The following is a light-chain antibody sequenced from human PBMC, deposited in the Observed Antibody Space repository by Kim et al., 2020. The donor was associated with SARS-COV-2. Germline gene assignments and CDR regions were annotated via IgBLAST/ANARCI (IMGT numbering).Light chain of an antibody. CDR2: GAS. CDR1: QTVSSNY. Sequence: SPGERAPLSCRASQTVSSNYLAWFQQKPGQAPRILLYGASSRASDIPDRFSGSGSGTDFTLTISRLEPEDFAVYYCQQYGSPAWTFGQGTKVDIK. CDR3: QQYGSPAWT. J-gene: IGKJ1*01. V-gene: IGKV3-20*01.